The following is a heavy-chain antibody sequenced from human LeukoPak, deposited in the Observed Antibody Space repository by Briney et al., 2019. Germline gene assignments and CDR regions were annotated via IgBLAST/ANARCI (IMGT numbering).Heavy chain of an antibody. CDR3: ARIMVRGVIATPYFDY. J-gene: IGHJ4*02. CDR1: GGSISSYY. CDR2: IYYSGST. Sequence: SETLSPTCTVSGGSISSYYWSWIRQPPGKGLEWIGYIYYSGSTNYNPSLKSRVTISEDTSKNQFSLKLSSVTAADTAVYYCARIMVRGVIATPYFDYWGQGTLVTVSS. V-gene: IGHV4-59*08. D-gene: IGHD3-10*01.